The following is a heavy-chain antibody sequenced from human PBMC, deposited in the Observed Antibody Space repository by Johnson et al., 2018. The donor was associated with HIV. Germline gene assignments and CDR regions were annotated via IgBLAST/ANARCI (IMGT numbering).Heavy chain of an antibody. CDR2: IFSVGNT. CDR1: GITVSSNY. CDR3: ARDGRDLVTRGAFDI. Sequence: VQLVESGGGLVQPGGSLRLSCAASGITVSSNYMSWVRQAPGKGLEWVSLIFSVGNTYYADSVKGRFTTSRDNSNNMVYLQMDSRRPEETAVYYCARDGRDLVTRGAFDIWGQGTVVTVSS. J-gene: IGHJ3*02. V-gene: IGHV3-66*02. D-gene: IGHD5-18*01.